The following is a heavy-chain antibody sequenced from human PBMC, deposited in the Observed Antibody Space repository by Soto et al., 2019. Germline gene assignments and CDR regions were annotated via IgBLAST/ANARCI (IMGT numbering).Heavy chain of an antibody. CDR1: GFTFSSYE. CDR2: ISSSGSTI. D-gene: IGHD1-26*01. V-gene: IGHV3-48*03. Sequence: TGGSLRLSCAASGFTFSSYEMNWVRQAPGKGLEWVSYISSSGSTIYYADSVKGRFTISRDNAKNSLYLQMNSLRAEDTAVYYCTRAAHAQWEISHYYFDSWGPGTLVTVSS. CDR3: TRAAHAQWEISHYYFDS. J-gene: IGHJ4*02.